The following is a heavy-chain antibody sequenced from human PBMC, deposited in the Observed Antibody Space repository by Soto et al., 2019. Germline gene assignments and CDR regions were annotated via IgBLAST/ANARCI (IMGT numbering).Heavy chain of an antibody. CDR3: ARAIAPILEWLPYAGYAFDI. CDR2: IYYSGST. D-gene: IGHD3-3*01. CDR1: GGSISSYY. Sequence: SETLSLTCTVSGGSISSYYWSWIRQPPGKGLEWIGYIYYSGSTNYNPSLKSRVTISVDTSKNQFSLKLSSVTAADTAVYYCARAIAPILEWLPYAGYAFDIWGQGTMVTVSS. J-gene: IGHJ3*02. V-gene: IGHV4-59*08.